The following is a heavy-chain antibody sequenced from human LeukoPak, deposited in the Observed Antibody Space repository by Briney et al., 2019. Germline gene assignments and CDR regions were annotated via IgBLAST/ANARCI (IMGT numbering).Heavy chain of an antibody. D-gene: IGHD3-22*01. CDR2: INPNGGGT. CDR1: GYNFIDYY. J-gene: IGHJ4*02. CDR3: AVTDYYDSSGSTVAS. V-gene: IGHV1-2*02. Sequence: ASVKVSCKTSGYNFIDYYVYWVRQAPGQRLEWMGWINPNGGGTNYAQKFQGRVTMTRDTSISTAYMELSRLRSDDTAVYYCAVTDYYDSSGSTVASWGQGTLVTVSS.